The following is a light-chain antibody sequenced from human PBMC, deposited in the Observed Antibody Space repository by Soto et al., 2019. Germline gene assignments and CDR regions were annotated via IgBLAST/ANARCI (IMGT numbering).Light chain of an antibody. CDR1: SRDVGSYNL. J-gene: IGLJ2*01. CDR2: EGS. Sequence: QSALTQPASVSGSPGQSITISCTGTSRDVGSYNLVSWYQQHPGKAPKLMIYEGSKRPSGVSNRFSGSKSGNTASLTISGLQAEDEADYDCCSYAGSSTSVVFGRGTKVTVL. V-gene: IGLV2-23*01. CDR3: CSYAGSSTSVV.